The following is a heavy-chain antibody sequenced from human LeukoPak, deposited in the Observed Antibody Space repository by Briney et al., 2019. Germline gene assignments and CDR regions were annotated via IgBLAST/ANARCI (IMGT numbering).Heavy chain of an antibody. CDR1: GGTFSSYA. CDR2: IIPIFGTA. J-gene: IGHJ4*02. V-gene: IGHV1-69*13. Sequence: SVKVSCKASGGTFSSYAISWVRQAPGQGLEWVGGIIPIFGTANYAQKFQGRVTITADESTSTAYMELSSLRSEDTAVYYCASQEEWDTAMNHPIDYWGQGTLVTVSS. D-gene: IGHD5-18*01. CDR3: ASQEEWDTAMNHPIDY.